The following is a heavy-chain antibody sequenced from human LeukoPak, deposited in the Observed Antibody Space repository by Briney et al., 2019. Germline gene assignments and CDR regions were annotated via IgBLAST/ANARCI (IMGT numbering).Heavy chain of an antibody. J-gene: IGHJ4*02. Sequence: PGGSLRLSCAASGLTFNSYAMSWVRQAPGKGLEWVSAISGSGGSTYYAASVKGRFTISRDNSKNTLYLQMNSLRAEDTAVYYCAKKRVQLECFDYWGQGTLVTISS. D-gene: IGHD1-1*01. V-gene: IGHV3-23*01. CDR3: AKKRVQLECFDY. CDR1: GLTFNSYA. CDR2: ISGSGGST.